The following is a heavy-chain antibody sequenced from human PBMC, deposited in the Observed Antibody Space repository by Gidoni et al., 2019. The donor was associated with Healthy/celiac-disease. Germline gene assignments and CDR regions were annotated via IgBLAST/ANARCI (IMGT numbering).Heavy chain of an antibody. CDR2: ISSSSSYI. CDR1: GFTFSSYS. V-gene: IGHV3-21*01. D-gene: IGHD2-15*01. J-gene: IGHJ6*02. Sequence: EVQLVESGGGLVKPGGSLRLSCAASGFTFSSYSMNWVRQAPGKGLEWVSSISSSSSYIYYADSVKGRFTISRDNAKNSLYLQMNSLRAEDTAVYYCARQVVENYYGMDVWGQGTTVTVSS. CDR3: ARQVVENYYGMDV.